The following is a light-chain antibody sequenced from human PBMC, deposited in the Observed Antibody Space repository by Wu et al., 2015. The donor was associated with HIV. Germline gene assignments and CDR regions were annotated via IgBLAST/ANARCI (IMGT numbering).Light chain of an antibody. CDR2: DAY. CDR1: QSVSSN. Sequence: EIVLTQSPGTLSLSPGERATLSCRAGQSVSSNYLAWYQQKPGQAPRLLIYDAYTRATGIPDRFSGSGSGTDFTLTISSLQSEDFAVYYCQQYNNWPRAFGPGTKVDIK. J-gene: IGKJ3*01. V-gene: IGKV3D-15*01. CDR3: QQYNNWPRA.